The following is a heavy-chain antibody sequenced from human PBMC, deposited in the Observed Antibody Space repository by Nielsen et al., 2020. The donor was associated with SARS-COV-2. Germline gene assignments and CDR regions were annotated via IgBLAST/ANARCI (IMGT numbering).Heavy chain of an antibody. CDR2: IKSKTAGGTT. J-gene: IGHJ6*02. V-gene: IGHV3-15*01. D-gene: IGHD2-15*01. CDR1: GFTFSNVW. CDR3: VTSVSRWYVDYYYGMDV. Sequence: GESLKISCAASGFTFSNVWMTWVRQAPGKGLEWVAHIKSKTAGGTTDYAAPVKGRFTISRDDSQNMLYLQMTSLKTEDTGVYYCVTSVSRWYVDYYYGMDVWGQGTTVTV.